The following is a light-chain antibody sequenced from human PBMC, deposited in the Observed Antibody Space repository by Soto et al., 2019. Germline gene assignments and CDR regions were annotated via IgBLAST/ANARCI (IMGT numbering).Light chain of an antibody. CDR3: QSYDSILSGFYGV. Sequence: QSVLTQPPSVSGAPGQRVTISCTGSSSNIGAGYDVHWYQQLPGTAPKLLIYGNSNRPSGVPDRVSGSKSGTSASLAITGLQAEDEADYYCQSYDSILSGFYGVFGGGTKLTVL. J-gene: IGLJ2*01. V-gene: IGLV1-40*01. CDR1: SSNIGAGYD. CDR2: GNS.